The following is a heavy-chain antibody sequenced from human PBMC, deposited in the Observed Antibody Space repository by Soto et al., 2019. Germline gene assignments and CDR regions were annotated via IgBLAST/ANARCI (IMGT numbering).Heavy chain of an antibody. J-gene: IGHJ4*02. CDR3: ANGRTYFDF. CDR1: GFTFSDYA. CDR2: ISDGDGDT. V-gene: IGHV3-23*01. Sequence: LRLSCAASGFTFSDYAMTWVRQAPGKGLEWVSDISDGDGDTHYADSVRRRFVISRDNSKNTLFLEMKSLGAEDAAVYYCANGRTYFDFWGQGSLVTVSS.